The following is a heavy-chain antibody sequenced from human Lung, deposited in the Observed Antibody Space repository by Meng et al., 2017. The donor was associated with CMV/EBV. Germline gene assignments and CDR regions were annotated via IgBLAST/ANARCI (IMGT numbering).Heavy chain of an antibody. Sequence: QPAARGSGPRIVKPSGTPAPPLTFSGGPLRHRYFLWGRIRQPPGKGLGGVGSYHYSGRTYYSPSLKSRATLSVDMSKNQLSLNLRSVTAADTAVYYCARESWTVRDGYNGDYWGQGTLVTVSS. CDR2: YHYSGRT. J-gene: IGHJ4*02. D-gene: IGHD5-24*01. CDR1: GGPLRHRYFL. V-gene: IGHV4-39*07. CDR3: ARESWTVRDGYNGDY.